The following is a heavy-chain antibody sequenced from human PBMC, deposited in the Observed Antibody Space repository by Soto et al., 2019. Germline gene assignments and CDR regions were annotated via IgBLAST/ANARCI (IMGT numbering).Heavy chain of an antibody. CDR2: ISSSNGDT. CDR3: ATTHNGWALGAF. CDR1: GDPLTSYG. J-gene: IGHJ4*02. Sequence: GSSVKVSCKAAGDPLTSYGFHWVRQAPGQGLEWMGWISSSNGDTKYARKLQGRVTLTVDTSTTTAYMELRSLRSDDTAVYYCATTHNGWALGAFCGQGTLVIGSS. D-gene: IGHD6-19*01. V-gene: IGHV1-18*04.